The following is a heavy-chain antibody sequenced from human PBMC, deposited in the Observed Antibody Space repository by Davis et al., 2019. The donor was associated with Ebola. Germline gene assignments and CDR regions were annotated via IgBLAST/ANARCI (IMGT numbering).Heavy chain of an antibody. CDR3: ARGPSTGNSFTY. CDR1: GITFRDYG. V-gene: IGHV3-7*01. D-gene: IGHD6-13*01. CDR2: IKQDGSEK. J-gene: IGHJ4*02. Sequence: GESLKISCLASGITFRDYGISWVRQAPGKGLEWVTNIKQDGSEKYYVDSVKGRFTISRDNAKNSLYLQMNSLRAEDTAVYYCARGPSTGNSFTYWGQGTLVTVSS.